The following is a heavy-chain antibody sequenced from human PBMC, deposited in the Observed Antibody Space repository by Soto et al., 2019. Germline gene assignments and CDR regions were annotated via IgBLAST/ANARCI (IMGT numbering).Heavy chain of an antibody. Sequence: ETLSLTCTVSGVSISSYYWSWIRQPPGKGLEWIGYIYYSGSTNYNPSLKSRVTISVDMSKNQFSLKLSSVTAADTAVYYCARYRGGYFDYWGQGTLVTVSS. CDR1: GVSISSYY. CDR2: IYYSGST. CDR3: ARYRGGYFDY. V-gene: IGHV4-59*01. D-gene: IGHD3-22*01. J-gene: IGHJ4*02.